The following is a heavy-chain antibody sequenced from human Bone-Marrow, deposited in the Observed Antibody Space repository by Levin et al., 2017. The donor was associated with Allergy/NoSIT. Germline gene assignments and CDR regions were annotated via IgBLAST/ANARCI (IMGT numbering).Heavy chain of an antibody. V-gene: IGHV3-7*01. Sequence: ASVKVSCAASGFTFTSYWMSWVRQTPGKGLEWVANIKNDGSEKNYVDSVKGRFTISRDNAKNALYLQMNSLRAEDTAVYYCARDGSNGWYGDYWGQGTLVTVSS. CDR3: ARDGSNGWYGDY. J-gene: IGHJ4*02. CDR1: GFTFTSYW. D-gene: IGHD6-19*01. CDR2: IKNDGSEK.